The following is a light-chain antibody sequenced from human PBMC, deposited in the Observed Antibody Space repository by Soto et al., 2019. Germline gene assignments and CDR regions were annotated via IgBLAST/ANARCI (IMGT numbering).Light chain of an antibody. CDR1: SGHNNYA. Sequence: QPVLTQSPSASASLGASVKFTCTLSSGHNNYAIAWHHQQPEKGPRFLMKLNSDGSHSKGDGIPDRFSGSSSGAERYLTISSLRSEDEADYYCQTWDTGVHVVFGGGTKLTVL. CDR3: QTWDTGVHVV. V-gene: IGLV4-69*01. J-gene: IGLJ2*01. CDR2: LNSDGSH.